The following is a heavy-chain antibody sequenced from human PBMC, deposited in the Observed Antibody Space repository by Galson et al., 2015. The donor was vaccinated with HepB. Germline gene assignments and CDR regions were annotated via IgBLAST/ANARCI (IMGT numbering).Heavy chain of an antibody. CDR2: IRYDGSNK. J-gene: IGHJ5*02. D-gene: IGHD6-13*01. Sequence: SLRLSCAASGFTFSSYGMHWVRQAPGKGLEWVAFIRYDGSNKYYADSVKGRFTISRDNSKNTLYLQMNSLRAEDTAVYYCAKAAAIAAAGTHWFDPWGQGTLATVSS. V-gene: IGHV3-30*02. CDR3: AKAAAIAAAGTHWFDP. CDR1: GFTFSSYG.